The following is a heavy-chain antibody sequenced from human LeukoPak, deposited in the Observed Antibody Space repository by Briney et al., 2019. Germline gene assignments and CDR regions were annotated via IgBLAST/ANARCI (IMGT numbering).Heavy chain of an antibody. CDR1: GGFISSRTHY. CDR2: IYYSGNT. D-gene: IGHD2-2*01. CDR3: ARREWGYAVSV. J-gene: IGHJ6*04. V-gene: IGHV4-39*01. Sequence: SETLSLTCAVSGGFISSRTHYWGWIRQPPGKGLEWIGSIYYSGNTYYNPSLKSRVTISVDTSKNQFSLKLSSVTAADTAVFYCARREWGYAVSVWGKGTTVIVSS.